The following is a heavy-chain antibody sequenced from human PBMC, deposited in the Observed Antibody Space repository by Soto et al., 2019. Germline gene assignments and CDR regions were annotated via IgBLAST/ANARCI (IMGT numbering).Heavy chain of an antibody. V-gene: IGHV3-11*01. CDR3: ARDEGKIAAASWFDP. CDR2: ISSSGSTI. D-gene: IGHD6-13*01. Sequence: GGSLRLSCAASGFTFSDYYMSWIRQAPGKGLEWVSYISSSGSTIYYADSVKGRFTISRDNAKNSLYLQMNSLRAEDTAVYYCARDEGKIAAASWFDPWGQGTLVTVSS. CDR1: GFTFSDYY. J-gene: IGHJ5*02.